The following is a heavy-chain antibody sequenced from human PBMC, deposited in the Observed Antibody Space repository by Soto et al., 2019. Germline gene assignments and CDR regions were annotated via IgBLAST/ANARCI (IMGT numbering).Heavy chain of an antibody. D-gene: IGHD3-10*01. CDR3: ARERTFGENNHNYMDV. V-gene: IGHV3-33*01. Sequence: QVQLVESGGGVVQPGGSLRLSCAASAFTFSRHGMNWVRQAPGKGLQWVGVIWSDGSTQRYAESVKGRFTISRDNSKNTLYLQMNSLRAEDTAVYYCARERTFGENNHNYMDVWGTGITVTVSS. CDR2: IWSDGSTQ. CDR1: AFTFSRHG. J-gene: IGHJ6*03.